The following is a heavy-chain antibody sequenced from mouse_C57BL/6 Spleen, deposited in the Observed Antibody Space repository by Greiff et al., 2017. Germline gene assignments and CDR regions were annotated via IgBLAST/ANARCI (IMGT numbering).Heavy chain of an antibody. CDR2: IWWDDDK. D-gene: IGHD2-1*01. J-gene: IGHJ2*01. Sequence: QVTLKESGPGILQPSQTLSLTCSFSGFSLSTFGMGLGWLRQPSGKGLEWLAHIWWDDDKYYNPALKSRLTISKDTSKNQVFRKIANVDTADTATYYCARMRGNYGGFDYWGQGTTLTVSS. CDR3: ARMRGNYGGFDY. V-gene: IGHV8-8*01. CDR1: GFSLSTFGMG.